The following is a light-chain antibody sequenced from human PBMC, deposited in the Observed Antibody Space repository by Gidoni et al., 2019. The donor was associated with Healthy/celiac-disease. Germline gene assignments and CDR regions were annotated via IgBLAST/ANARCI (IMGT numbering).Light chain of an antibody. J-gene: IGKJ4*01. CDR1: QSVSSN. V-gene: IGKV3-15*01. CDR2: GAS. Sequence: EIVLTQSPATLSVSPGERATLPCRASQSVSSNLTGYQQNPGQAPRLLIYGASTRATCIPARFSGSGSGTEFTLIISRLQSEDFAVYYCQQYNNWLTFGGGTKVEIK. CDR3: QQYNNWLT.